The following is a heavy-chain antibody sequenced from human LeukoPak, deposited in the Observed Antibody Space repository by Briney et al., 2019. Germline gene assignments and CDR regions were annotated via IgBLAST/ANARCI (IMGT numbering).Heavy chain of an antibody. J-gene: IGHJ3*02. CDR1: GGTFSSYA. D-gene: IGHD3-9*01. CDR2: IIPIFGTA. V-gene: IGHV1-69*13. CDR3: ARSDILTGYAFDI. Sequence: SVKVSCKASGGTFSSYAISWVRQAPGQGLEWMGGIIPIFGTANYAQKFQGRVTITADESTSTAYMELSSLRSEDTAVYHCARSDILTGYAFDIWGQGTMVTVSS.